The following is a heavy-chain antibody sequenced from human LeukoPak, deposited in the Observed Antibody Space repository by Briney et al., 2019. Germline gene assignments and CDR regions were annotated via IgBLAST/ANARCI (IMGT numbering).Heavy chain of an antibody. Sequence: PSETLSLTCTVSGGSISSGDYYWSWIRQPPGKGLEWIGYVYYSGSSYYIPSLESRVTMSVEVSKNQFSLELRSVTAADTAVYYCARVKVLRFLEWFLDFWGQGALVTVSS. CDR3: ARVKVLRFLEWFLDF. D-gene: IGHD3-3*01. V-gene: IGHV4-30-4*01. CDR2: VYYSGSS. CDR1: GGSISSGDYY. J-gene: IGHJ4*02.